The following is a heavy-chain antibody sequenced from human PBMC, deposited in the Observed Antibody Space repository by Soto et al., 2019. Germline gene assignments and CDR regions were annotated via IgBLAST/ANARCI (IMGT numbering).Heavy chain of an antibody. CDR2: INPNSGGT. CDR3: ATSFAAAFDYYYYVMDF. Sequence: ASVKVSCKASGYTFTGYYMHWVRQAPGQGLEWMGGINPNSGGTNYAQKFQGRVTMTRDRSISTAYMELSRLRSDDTAVYYCATSFAAAFDYYYYVMDFYGQGT. V-gene: IGHV1-2*02. J-gene: IGHJ6*02. CDR1: GYTFTGYY. D-gene: IGHD6-13*01.